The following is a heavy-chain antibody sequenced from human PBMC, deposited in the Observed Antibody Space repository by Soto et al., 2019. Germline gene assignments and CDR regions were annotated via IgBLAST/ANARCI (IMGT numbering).Heavy chain of an antibody. CDR2: ISGSGGST. Sequence: VGSLRLSCAASGFTFSSYAMSWVRQAPGKGLEWVSAISGSGGSTYYADSVKGRFTISRDNSKNTLYLQMNSLRAEDTAVYYCAKDLGILYHYYGMDVWGQGTTVTV. J-gene: IGHJ6*02. V-gene: IGHV3-23*01. CDR1: GFTFSSYA. CDR3: AKDLGILYHYYGMDV. D-gene: IGHD2-15*01.